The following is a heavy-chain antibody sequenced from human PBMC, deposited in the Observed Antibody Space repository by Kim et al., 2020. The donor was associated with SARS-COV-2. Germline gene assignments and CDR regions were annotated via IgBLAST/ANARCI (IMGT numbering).Heavy chain of an antibody. CDR1: GGSISSYY. V-gene: IGHV4-39*01. Sequence: SETLSLTCTVSGGSISSYYWGWIRQPPGKGLEWIGRIYYSGDTYYNPSLQSRVTISVDTSKNQFSLKLSSVTAADTALYYCARIPLRRYFDYWGQGTLVTVSS. CDR3: ARIPLRRYFDY. J-gene: IGHJ4*02. D-gene: IGHD4-17*01. CDR2: IYYSGDT.